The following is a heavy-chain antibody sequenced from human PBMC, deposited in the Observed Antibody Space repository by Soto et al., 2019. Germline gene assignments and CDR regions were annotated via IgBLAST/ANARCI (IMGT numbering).Heavy chain of an antibody. D-gene: IGHD6-19*01. Sequence: PGGSLRLSCAASGFTFSGYWMGWVRQAPGKGLEWVSSISSSSSYIYYADSVKGRFTISRDNAKNSLYLQMNSLRAEDTAVYYCARVRIAVAGMASGMDVWGQGTTVTVSS. CDR2: ISSSSSYI. CDR1: GFTFSGYW. J-gene: IGHJ6*02. CDR3: ARVRIAVAGMASGMDV. V-gene: IGHV3-21*01.